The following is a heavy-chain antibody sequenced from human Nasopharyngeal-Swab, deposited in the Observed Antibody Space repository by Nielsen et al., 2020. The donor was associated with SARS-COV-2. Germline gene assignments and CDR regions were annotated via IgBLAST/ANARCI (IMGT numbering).Heavy chain of an antibody. J-gene: IGHJ6*03. CDR3: ARGTQIYSSGYSYYYYMDV. D-gene: IGHD3-22*01. CDR2: INHSGST. V-gene: IGHV4-34*01. Sequence: SETLSLTCAVYGGSFSGYYWSWICQPPGKGLEWIGEINHSGSTNYNPSLKSRVTISVDTSKNQFSLKLSSVTAADTAVYYCARGTQIYSSGYSYYYYMDVWGKGTTVTVSS. CDR1: GGSFSGYY.